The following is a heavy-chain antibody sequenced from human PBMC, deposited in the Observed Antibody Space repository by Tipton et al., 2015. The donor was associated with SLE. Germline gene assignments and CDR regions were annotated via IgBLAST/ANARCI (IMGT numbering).Heavy chain of an antibody. V-gene: IGHV4-28*01. CDR2: IYYSGST. CDR3: ARNGGSYYMYFNL. D-gene: IGHD1-26*01. Sequence: TLSLTCAVSGYSISNSNWWAWIRQPPGKGLEWIGYIYYSGSTFYNPSLKGRVTMSVDTSKNQFSLKLSSVTAADTAVHYCARNGGSYYMYFNLWGRGTLVTVSS. CDR1: GYSISNSNW. J-gene: IGHJ2*01.